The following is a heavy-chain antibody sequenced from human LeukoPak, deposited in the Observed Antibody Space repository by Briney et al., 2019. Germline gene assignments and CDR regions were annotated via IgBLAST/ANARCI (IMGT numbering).Heavy chain of an antibody. D-gene: IGHD4-23*01. CDR3: AREPHYGGNPSGVDY. Sequence: SETLSLTCTVSGGSISSYYWSWIRQPPGKGLEWIGYIYYSGSTYYNPSLKSRVTISVDTSKNQFSLKLSSVTAADTAVYYCAREPHYGGNPSGVDYWGQGTLVTVSS. CDR2: IYYSGST. J-gene: IGHJ4*02. CDR1: GGSISSYY. V-gene: IGHV4-59*12.